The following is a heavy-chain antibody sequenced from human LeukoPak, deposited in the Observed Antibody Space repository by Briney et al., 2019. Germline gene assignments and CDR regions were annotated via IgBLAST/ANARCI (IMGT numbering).Heavy chain of an antibody. CDR2: ILPIFGTA. CDR3: ARAGSPDPNDAFDI. V-gene: IGHV1-69*05. D-gene: IGHD6-13*01. Sequence: SVKVSCKASGGTFSTYVISWVRQAPGQGLEWMGGILPIFGTANYAQKFQGRVTITTDESTSTAYMELSSLRSEDTAVYYCARAGSPDPNDAFDIWGQGTMVTVSS. CDR1: GGTFSTYV. J-gene: IGHJ3*02.